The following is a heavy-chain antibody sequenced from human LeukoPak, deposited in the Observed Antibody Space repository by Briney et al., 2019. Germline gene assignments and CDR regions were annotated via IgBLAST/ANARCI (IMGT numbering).Heavy chain of an antibody. D-gene: IGHD2-15*01. CDR2: ISAYNGNT. Sequence: ASVKVSCKASGYTFTTYGISWVRQAPGQGLEWMGWISAYNGNTNYAQKLQGRVTMTTDTSTSTAYMELRGLRSDDTAVYYCARDPSGRYCNGGSCYSPYWGQGTLVTVSS. V-gene: IGHV1-18*04. CDR1: GYTFTTYG. J-gene: IGHJ4*02. CDR3: ARDPSGRYCNGGSCYSPY.